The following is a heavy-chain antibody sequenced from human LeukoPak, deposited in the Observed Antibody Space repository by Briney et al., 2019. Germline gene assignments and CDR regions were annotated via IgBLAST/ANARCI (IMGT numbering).Heavy chain of an antibody. Sequence: SETLSLTRTVSGGSFSSTSHYWGWIRQPPGKGLEWIGSIYYTGITYYNPSLKSRATISVDTSKNQFSLKLSSVTAADTAVYYCARQRYFDWLLDWFDPWGQGTLVTVSS. J-gene: IGHJ5*02. V-gene: IGHV4-39*01. CDR2: IYYTGIT. CDR3: ARQRYFDWLLDWFDP. CDR1: GGSFSSTSHY. D-gene: IGHD3-9*01.